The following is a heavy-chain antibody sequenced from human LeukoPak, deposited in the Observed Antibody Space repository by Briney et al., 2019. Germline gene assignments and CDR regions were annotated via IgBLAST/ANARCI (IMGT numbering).Heavy chain of an antibody. Sequence: GGSLRLSCAASGFTFSSYNMNWVRQAPGKGLEWVSFISSSAGTIYYAGSVKGRFTISKDNAKNSLYLQMNGLRVEDTAVYYCARDLTLSYWGQGTLVTVSS. J-gene: IGHJ4*02. CDR3: ARDLTLSY. CDR1: GFTFSSYN. D-gene: IGHD1-14*01. V-gene: IGHV3-48*01. CDR2: ISSSAGTI.